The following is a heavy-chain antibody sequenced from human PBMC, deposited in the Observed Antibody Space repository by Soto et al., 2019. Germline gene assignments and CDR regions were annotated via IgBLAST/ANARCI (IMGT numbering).Heavy chain of an antibody. V-gene: IGHV2-26*01. D-gene: IGHD1-1*01. CDR3: VIVNAVSYQFYYRMDV. Sequence: QVTLKESGPVLVKPTETLTLTCTVSGFSLTTGRMGVSWIRQSPGKALEWLAHIFSDNERSYSTSMQGRLTIPKDSSGSQVVLSMTNIAPVHSGTYYCVIVNAVSYQFYYRMDVWAQGTTVTVS. CDR2: IFSDNER. J-gene: IGHJ6*02. CDR1: GFSLTTGRMG.